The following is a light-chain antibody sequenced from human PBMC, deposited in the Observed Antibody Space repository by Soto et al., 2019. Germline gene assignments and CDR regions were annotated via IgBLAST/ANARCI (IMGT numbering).Light chain of an antibody. V-gene: IGKV4-1*01. J-gene: IGKJ4*01. CDR1: QSIFYSSSNKNY. Sequence: DIVMTQSPDSLTVSLGERATINCKSSQSIFYSSSNKNYLAWYQQKPGQPPKLLIYWASTRESGVPDRFRGSGSGTDFTLTISSLQAEDVAVYYCQQYFTTPRTFGGGTKVEIK. CDR2: WAS. CDR3: QQYFTTPRT.